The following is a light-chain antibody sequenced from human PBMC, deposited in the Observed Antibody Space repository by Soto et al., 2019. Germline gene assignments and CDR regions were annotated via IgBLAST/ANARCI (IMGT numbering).Light chain of an antibody. CDR2: GAS. CDR3: QQRAGSST. J-gene: IGKJ5*01. CDR1: QSVSSSY. Sequence: EIVLTQSPGTLSLSPGERATLSCRASQSVSSSYLAWYQQKPGQAPRLLIYGASTRATGIPARFSGSGSGTEFTLTISSLQSEDFAVYYCQQRAGSSTFGQGTRLEIK. V-gene: IGKV3-20*01.